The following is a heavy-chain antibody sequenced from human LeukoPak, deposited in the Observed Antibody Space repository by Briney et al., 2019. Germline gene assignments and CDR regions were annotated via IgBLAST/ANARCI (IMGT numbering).Heavy chain of an antibody. V-gene: IGHV1-8*03. CDR1: GYTFNGYY. Sequence: ASVKVSCKASGYTFNGYYIHWVRQAPGQGLEWMGWINPNSGNTAYAQKFQGRVTITRNTSISTAYMELSSLRSEDTAVYYCAREDYYDSGSNDYWGQGTLVTVSS. CDR3: AREDYYDSGSNDY. D-gene: IGHD3-22*01. J-gene: IGHJ4*02. CDR2: INPNSGNT.